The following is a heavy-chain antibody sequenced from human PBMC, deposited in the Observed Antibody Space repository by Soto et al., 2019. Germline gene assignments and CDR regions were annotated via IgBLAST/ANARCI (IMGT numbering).Heavy chain of an antibody. CDR2: ISGGGGYI. CDR1: GFTFSTYG. CDR3: ARDGF. Sequence: PGGSLRLSCAASGFTFSTYGMSWVRQAPGKGLEWVSSISGGGGYIYYADSVKGRFTISRDNANNSLYLQMSSLRAEDTAVYYCARDGFWGQGTLVTVSS. J-gene: IGHJ4*02. V-gene: IGHV3-21*01.